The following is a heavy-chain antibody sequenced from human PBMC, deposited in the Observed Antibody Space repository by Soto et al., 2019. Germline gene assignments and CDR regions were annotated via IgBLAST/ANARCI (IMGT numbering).Heavy chain of an antibody. CDR2: SNHSGST. Sequence: SETLSLTCAVYGGSFSGYYWSWIRQPPGKGLEWIGESNHSGSTNYNPSLKSRVTISVDTSKNQFSLKLSSVTAADTAVYYCARGPRRGGYDLLTGYHRRGMEVWGQGTTGTVSS. D-gene: IGHD3-9*01. J-gene: IGHJ6*02. CDR3: ARGPRRGGYDLLTGYHRRGMEV. V-gene: IGHV4-34*01. CDR1: GGSFSGYY.